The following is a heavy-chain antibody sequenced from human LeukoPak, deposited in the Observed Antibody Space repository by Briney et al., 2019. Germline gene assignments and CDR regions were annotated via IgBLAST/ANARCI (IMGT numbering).Heavy chain of an antibody. CDR1: GGSISSYY. CDR3: AREGPRHGITIFGVVMGPDY. Sequence: PSETLSLTCTVSGGSISSYYWSWIRQPPGKGLEWIGYIYYSGSTNYNPSLKSRVTISVDTSKNQFSLKLSSVTAADTAVYYCAREGPRHGITIFGVVMGPDYWGRGTLVTVSS. CDR2: IYYSGST. V-gene: IGHV4-59*01. J-gene: IGHJ4*02. D-gene: IGHD3-3*01.